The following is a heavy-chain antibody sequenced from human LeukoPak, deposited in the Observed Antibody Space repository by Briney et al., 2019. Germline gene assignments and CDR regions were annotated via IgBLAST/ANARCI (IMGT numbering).Heavy chain of an antibody. J-gene: IGHJ4*02. V-gene: IGHV4-34*01. CDR2: INDSGST. D-gene: IGHD6-13*01. CDR1: GGSFSGYY. CDR3: ARGGGARSVAAAGTIDY. Sequence: SETLSLTCAVYGGSFSGYYWSWIRHPPGKGLEWIGEINDSGSTNYNPSLKSRVTISVDTSKNQFSLNLSSVAAADTAVYYCARGGGARSVAAAGTIDYWGQGTLVTVSS.